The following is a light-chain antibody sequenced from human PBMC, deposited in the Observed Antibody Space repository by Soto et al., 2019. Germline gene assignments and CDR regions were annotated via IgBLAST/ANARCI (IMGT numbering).Light chain of an antibody. J-gene: IGLJ3*02. CDR3: SSYTSSSTVV. CDR2: EVS. V-gene: IGLV2-14*01. Sequence: SVLTPPASVSGSPGQSITISCTGTSSDVGGYDYVSWYQQHPVKAPKLMIYEVSNRASGISTRCSGSKSGNAASLTISGLQAEDEADYYCSSYTSSSTVVFGGGTKHTVL. CDR1: SSDVGGYDY.